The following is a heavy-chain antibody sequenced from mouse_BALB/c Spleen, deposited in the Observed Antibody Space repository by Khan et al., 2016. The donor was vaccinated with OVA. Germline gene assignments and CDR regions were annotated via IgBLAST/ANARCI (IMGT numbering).Heavy chain of an antibody. J-gene: IGHJ4*01. CDR3: ARRLPPYYYAMDY. D-gene: IGHD3-2*02. Sequence: QVQLKESGAELAKPGASVKMSCKASGYTFTNYWMHWVKQRPGQGLEWIGYINPSTIYTEYNQKFKDKATLTADKSSSTAYMQLRSLTSEASAVYYWARRLPPYYYAMDYWGQGTSVTVSS. V-gene: IGHV1-7*01. CDR1: GYTFTNYW. CDR2: INPSTIYT.